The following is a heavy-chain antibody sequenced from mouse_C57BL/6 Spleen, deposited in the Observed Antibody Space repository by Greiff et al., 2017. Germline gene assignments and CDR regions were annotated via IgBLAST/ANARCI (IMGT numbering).Heavy chain of an antibody. V-gene: IGHV1-82*01. Sequence: VQLQQSGPELVKPGASVKISCKASGYAFSSSWMNWVKQRPGQGLEWIGRIYPGDGDTNYNGKFKGKATLTADKSSSTAYMQLSSLTSEDSAVYFCARGGVDYFDYWGQGTTLTVSS. CDR2: IYPGDGDT. CDR1: GYAFSSSW. D-gene: IGHD1-3*01. J-gene: IGHJ2*01. CDR3: ARGGVDYFDY.